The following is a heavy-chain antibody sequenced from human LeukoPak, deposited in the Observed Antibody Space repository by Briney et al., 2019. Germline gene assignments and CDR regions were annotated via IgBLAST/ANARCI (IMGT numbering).Heavy chain of an antibody. J-gene: IGHJ5*02. D-gene: IGHD6-13*01. CDR2: IYPGDSDT. CDR3: ASPWAYSSSGGSWFDP. V-gene: IGHV5-51*01. CDR1: GYRFTSDW. Sequence: KVGESLKISCKGSGYRFTSDWIGWVRQMPGKGLEWMGIIYPGDSDTRYSPSFQGQVTISADKSVNTAYLQWSSLKASDTAMYYCASPWAYSSSGGSWFDPWGQGTLVTVSS.